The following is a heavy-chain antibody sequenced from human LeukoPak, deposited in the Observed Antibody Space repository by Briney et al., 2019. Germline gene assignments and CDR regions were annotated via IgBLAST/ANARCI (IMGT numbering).Heavy chain of an antibody. Sequence: GGSLRLSCAASGFTFSSYWMSWVRQAPGKGLEWVANIKQDGSEKYYVDSVKGRFTISRDNAKNSLYLQMNSLRAEDTAVYYCARVVRGSRLGFDPWGQGTLVTVSS. J-gene: IGHJ5*02. CDR3: ARVVRGSRLGFDP. V-gene: IGHV3-7*01. CDR1: GFTFSSYW. CDR2: IKQDGSEK. D-gene: IGHD2-2*01.